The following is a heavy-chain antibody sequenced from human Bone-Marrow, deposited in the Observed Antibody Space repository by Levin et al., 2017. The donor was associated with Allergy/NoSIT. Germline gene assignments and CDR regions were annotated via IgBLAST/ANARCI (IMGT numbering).Heavy chain of an antibody. D-gene: IGHD3-16*02. CDR3: AKFSFVYGGNYFDY. V-gene: IGHV3-23*01. J-gene: IGHJ4*02. Sequence: GGSLRLSCAASGFTFSNYAMSWVRQAPGQGLEWVSSIIHGDITYYADSVRGRFTVSRDNSKNTLYLEMSSLRAEDTAVYYGAKFSFVYGGNYFDYWGQGTLVTVSS. CDR2: IIHGDIT. CDR1: GFTFSNYA.